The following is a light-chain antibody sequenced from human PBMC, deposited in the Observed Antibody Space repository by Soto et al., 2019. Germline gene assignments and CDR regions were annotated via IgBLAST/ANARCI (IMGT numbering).Light chain of an antibody. J-gene: IGKJ2*01. Sequence: EIVLTQSPDTLSLSPWERATLSCRASQSVSNNYLAWFQQKGGQAPRLLIYGASSRATGIPDRFSGSGSGTDFTLTISRLEPEDFAVYYCQQYGSPPYTFGQGTKVEIK. CDR2: GAS. V-gene: IGKV3-20*01. CDR3: QQYGSPPYT. CDR1: QSVSNNY.